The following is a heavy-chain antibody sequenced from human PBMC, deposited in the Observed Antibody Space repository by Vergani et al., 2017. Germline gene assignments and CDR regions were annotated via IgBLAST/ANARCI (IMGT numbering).Heavy chain of an antibody. Sequence: EVQLVESGGGLVQPGRSLRLSCAASGFTFDDYAMHWVRQAPGKGLEWVSGISWNSGSIGYADSVKGRFTISRDNAKNSLYLQMNSLRADDTALYYCAKDHIGYYYGSGSLDYWAREPWSPSPQ. D-gene: IGHD3-10*01. V-gene: IGHV3-9*01. CDR2: ISWNSGSI. CDR1: GFTFDDYA. J-gene: IGHJ4*02. CDR3: AKDHIGYYYGSGSLDY.